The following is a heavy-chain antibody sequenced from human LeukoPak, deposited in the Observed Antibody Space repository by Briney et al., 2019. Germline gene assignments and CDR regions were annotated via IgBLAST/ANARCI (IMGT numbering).Heavy chain of an antibody. Sequence: GGSLRLSCAASGFTVSSNYMSWVRQAPGKGLEWVSVIYSGGSTYYADSVKGRFTISRDNSKNTLYLQMNSLRAEDTAVYYCANLLASAADDYWGQGTLVTVSS. D-gene: IGHD6-13*01. J-gene: IGHJ4*02. CDR1: GFTVSSNY. CDR2: IYSGGST. V-gene: IGHV3-53*01. CDR3: ANLLASAADDY.